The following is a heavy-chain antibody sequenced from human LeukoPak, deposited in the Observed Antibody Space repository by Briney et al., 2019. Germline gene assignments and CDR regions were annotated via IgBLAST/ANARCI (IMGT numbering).Heavy chain of an antibody. Sequence: GGSLRLSCAASRFTFSSYSMNWVRQAPGKGLEWVSSISSSSSYIYYADSVKGRFTISRDNAKNSLYLQMNSLRAEDTAVYYCARDGAWAIFGVVSRNDAFDIWGQGTMVTVSS. CDR1: RFTFSSYS. J-gene: IGHJ3*02. CDR2: ISSSSSYI. V-gene: IGHV3-21*01. CDR3: ARDGAWAIFGVVSRNDAFDI. D-gene: IGHD3-3*01.